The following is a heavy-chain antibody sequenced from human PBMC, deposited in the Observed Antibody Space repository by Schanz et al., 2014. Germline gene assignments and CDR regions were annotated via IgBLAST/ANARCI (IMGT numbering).Heavy chain of an antibody. J-gene: IGHJ5*02. D-gene: IGHD3-16*01. V-gene: IGHV4-59*13. CDR1: GSDIRGFH. CDR3: ARVGRNSYGFTSTFDA. Sequence: QVQLQESGPGQVRPSETLSLTCTVSGSDIRGFHWSWIRQSPVKGLEWIGYIAYSGSTNYNPSLQSRVTISLDTSQSQVSLRLTSVSSADTAMYYCARVGRNSYGFTSTFDAWGRGTLIAVSS. CDR2: IAYSGST.